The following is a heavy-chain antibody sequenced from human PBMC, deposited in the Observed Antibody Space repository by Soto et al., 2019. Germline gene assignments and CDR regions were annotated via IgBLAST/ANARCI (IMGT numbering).Heavy chain of an antibody. V-gene: IGHV1-8*02. Sequence: ASVKVSCKASGYTFTSYAMHWVRQATGQGLEWMGWMNPNSGNTGYAQKFQGRVTMTRNTSISTAYMELSSLRSEDTAVYYCARDGVDDYIWGSYRYTTAGAFDIWGQGTMVTVSS. D-gene: IGHD3-16*02. J-gene: IGHJ3*02. CDR3: ARDGVDDYIWGSYRYTTAGAFDI. CDR2: MNPNSGNT. CDR1: GYTFTSYA.